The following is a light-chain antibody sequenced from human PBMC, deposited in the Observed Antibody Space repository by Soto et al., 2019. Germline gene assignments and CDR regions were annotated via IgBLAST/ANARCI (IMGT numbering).Light chain of an antibody. CDR2: GAS. CDR1: QSIISNY. J-gene: IGKJ1*01. CDR3: QQYGSSPRT. Sequence: EIVLTQSPGTLSLSPGERATLSCRASQSIISNYAAWYQQKPGQCPRLLMYGASSRATGMADRFSGSGSGTDFTLIISRLEPEDFAMYYCQQYGSSPRTFGQGTKVDIK. V-gene: IGKV3-20*01.